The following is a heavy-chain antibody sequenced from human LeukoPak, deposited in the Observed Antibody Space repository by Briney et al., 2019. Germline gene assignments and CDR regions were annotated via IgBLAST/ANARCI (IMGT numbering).Heavy chain of an antibody. CDR2: ISSSGSTI. D-gene: IGHD3-3*01. V-gene: IGHV3-48*03. CDR3: ASLTITIFGVAPRDWFDP. J-gene: IGHJ5*02. CDR1: GFTFSSYE. Sequence: PGGSLRLSCAASGFTFSSYEMNWDRQAPGKGLEWVSYISSSGSTIYYADSVKGRFTISRDNAKNSLYLQMNSLRAEDTAVYYCASLTITIFGVAPRDWFDPWGQGTLVTVSS.